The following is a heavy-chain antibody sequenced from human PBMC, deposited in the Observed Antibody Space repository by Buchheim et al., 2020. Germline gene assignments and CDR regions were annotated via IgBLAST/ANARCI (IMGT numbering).Heavy chain of an antibody. V-gene: IGHV3-30*04. CDR2: ISCDGSNK. J-gene: IGHJ6*02. D-gene: IGHD3-3*01. CDR1: GFTFSSYA. CDR3: ARTQGDFWSGYPTYYYYYGMDV. Sequence: QVQLVESGGGVVQPGRSLRLSCAASGFTFSSYAMHWVRQAPGKGLEWVAVISCDGSNKYYADSVKGRFTISRDNSKNTLYLLMNSLRAEDTAVYYCARTQGDFWSGYPTYYYYYGMDVWGQGTT.